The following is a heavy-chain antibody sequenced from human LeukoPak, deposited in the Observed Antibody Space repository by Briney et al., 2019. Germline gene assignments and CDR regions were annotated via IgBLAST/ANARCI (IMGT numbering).Heavy chain of an antibody. D-gene: IGHD6-13*01. CDR3: ARGWASYYYYYYMDV. V-gene: IGHV4-39*07. CDR2: IYYSGST. J-gene: IGHJ6*03. CDR1: GGSISSSSYY. Sequence: PSETLSLTCTVSGGSISSSSYYWGWIRQPPGKGLEWIGSIYYSGSTYYNPSLKSRVTISVDTSKNQFSLKLSSVTAADTAVYYCARGWASYYYYYYMDVWGKGTTVTVSS.